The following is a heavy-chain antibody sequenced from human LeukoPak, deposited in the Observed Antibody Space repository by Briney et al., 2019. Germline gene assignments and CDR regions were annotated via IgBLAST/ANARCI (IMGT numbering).Heavy chain of an antibody. J-gene: IGHJ6*03. CDR1: GHTFTNYG. V-gene: IGHV1-18*01. CDR3: ARDLESPGELKYYYYMDV. CDR2: ISAYNGNT. Sequence: ASVKVSCKASGHTFTNYGITWVRQAPGQGLEWMGWISAYNGNTNSAQKFQGRVTMTRDTSISTAYMELSRLTSDDSAVYYCARDLESPGELKYYYYMDVWGNGTTVTVSS. D-gene: IGHD1-26*01.